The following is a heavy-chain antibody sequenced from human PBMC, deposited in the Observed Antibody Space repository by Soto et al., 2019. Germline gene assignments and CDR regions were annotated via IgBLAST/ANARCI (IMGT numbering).Heavy chain of an antibody. J-gene: IGHJ6*02. CDR2: INPSGGST. CDR3: ARLRGEKGMDV. CDR1: GYTLTSYY. Sequence: ASVKVSCKASGYTLTSYYMHWVRQAPGQGLEWMGIINPSGGSTSYAQKFQGRVTMTRDTSTSTVYMELSSLRSEDTAVYYCARLRGEKGMDVWGQGTTVTVSS. V-gene: IGHV1-46*01. D-gene: IGHD3-16*01.